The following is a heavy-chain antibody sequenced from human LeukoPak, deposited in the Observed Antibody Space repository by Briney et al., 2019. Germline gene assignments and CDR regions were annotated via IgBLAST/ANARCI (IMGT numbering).Heavy chain of an antibody. CDR1: GGSISSYY. V-gene: IGHV4-59*01. CDR2: IYYSGST. J-gene: IGHJ4*02. Sequence: SETLSLTCTVSGGSISSYYWSWIRQPPGEGLEWIGYIYYSGSTNYNPSLKSRVTISVDTSKNQFSLKLSSVTAADTAVYYCARAAYSSSHDYWGQGTLVTVSS. D-gene: IGHD6-6*01. CDR3: ARAAYSSSHDY.